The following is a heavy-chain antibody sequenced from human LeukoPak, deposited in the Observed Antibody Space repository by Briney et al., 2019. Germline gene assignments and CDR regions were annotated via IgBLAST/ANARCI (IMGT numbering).Heavy chain of an antibody. CDR3: AKHRFESGGYHSTD. D-gene: IGHD3-22*01. Sequence: GGSLRLSCAASGFPFNSYAMSWVRQAPGKGLEWVSAIVGDTVTVYADSVKGRFTISRDNSKNTLYLQMNSLRDEDTAVYYCAKHRFESGGYHSTDWGQGTLVTVSS. V-gene: IGHV3-23*01. J-gene: IGHJ4*02. CDR1: GFPFNSYA. CDR2: IVGDTVT.